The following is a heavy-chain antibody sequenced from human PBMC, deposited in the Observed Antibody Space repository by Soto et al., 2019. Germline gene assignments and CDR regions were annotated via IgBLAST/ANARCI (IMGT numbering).Heavy chain of an antibody. Sequence: GGSLRLSCVASGFSFSSYWMHWVRQAQGKGLVWVSRLNTDGSSTIYADSVKGRFTISRDKAKNTLYMQINSLRAEDTAVYYCAREALGALGYWSQGTPVTVSS. D-gene: IGHD1-26*01. CDR1: GFSFSSYW. J-gene: IGHJ4*02. CDR2: LNTDGSST. V-gene: IGHV3-74*01. CDR3: AREALGALGY.